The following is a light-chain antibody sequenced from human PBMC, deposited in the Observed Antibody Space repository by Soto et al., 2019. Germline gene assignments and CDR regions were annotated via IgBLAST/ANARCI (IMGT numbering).Light chain of an antibody. V-gene: IGKV1-5*01. CDR1: QSIRHY. J-gene: IGKJ1*01. Sequence: DIQMTQSPPTLSASVGDRVTITCRASQSIRHYLAWYQQMPGKAPKLLIYGASTLQSGVPSRFSGCGSGTEFTLTICFLQPDDFGAYFCQHHNSYSQTFGQGTKV. CDR3: QHHNSYSQT. CDR2: GAS.